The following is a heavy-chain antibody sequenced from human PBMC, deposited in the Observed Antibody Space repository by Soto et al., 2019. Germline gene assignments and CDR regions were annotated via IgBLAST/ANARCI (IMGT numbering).Heavy chain of an antibody. Sequence: ASVKVSCKASGYTFTSYYMHWVRQAPGQGLEWMGIINPSGGSTSYAQKFQGRVTMTRDTSTSTVYMELSSLRSEDTAVYYCARAGLTYYYDSSGYPYYFDSWGQGTLVTVPS. V-gene: IGHV1-46*01. CDR3: ARAGLTYYYDSSGYPYYFDS. J-gene: IGHJ4*02. CDR1: GYTFTSYY. CDR2: INPSGGST. D-gene: IGHD3-22*01.